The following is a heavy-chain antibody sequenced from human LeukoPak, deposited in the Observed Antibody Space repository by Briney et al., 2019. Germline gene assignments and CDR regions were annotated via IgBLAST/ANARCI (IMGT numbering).Heavy chain of an antibody. CDR1: GFIFSSYA. Sequence: PGGSLRLSCAASGFIFSSYAMSWVRQAPGKGLEWVSAISGSGGSTYYPDSVKGRFTISRDNSKNTLYLQMNSLRAEDTAVYYCAKDLVRGWYEGDYWGQGTLVTVSS. J-gene: IGHJ4*02. CDR3: AKDLVRGWYEGDY. D-gene: IGHD6-19*01. V-gene: IGHV3-23*01. CDR2: ISGSGGST.